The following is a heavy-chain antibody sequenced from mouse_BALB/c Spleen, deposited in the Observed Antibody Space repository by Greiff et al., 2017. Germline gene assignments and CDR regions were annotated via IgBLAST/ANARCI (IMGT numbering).Heavy chain of an antibody. J-gene: IGHJ4*01. V-gene: IGHV5-17*02. CDR3: ARYSLWDGYAMDY. Sequence: EVQLVESGGGLVQPGGSRKLSCAASGFTFSSFGMHWVRQAPEKGLEWVAYISSGSSTIYYADTVKGRFTISRDNPKNTLFLQMTSLRSEDTAMYYCARYSLWDGYAMDYWGQGTSVTVSS. CDR1: GFTFSSFG. D-gene: IGHD4-1*01. CDR2: ISSGSSTI.